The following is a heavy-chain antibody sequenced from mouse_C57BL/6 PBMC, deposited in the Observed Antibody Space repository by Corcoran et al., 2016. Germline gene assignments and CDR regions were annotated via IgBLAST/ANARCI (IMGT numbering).Heavy chain of an antibody. J-gene: IGHJ4*01. CDR1: GYTFTDYY. CDR3: ARGEPLYYAMDY. V-gene: IGHV1-19*01. Sequence: EVQLQQSGPVLVKPGASVKMSCKASGYTFTDYYMNWVKQSHGKSLEWIGVINPYNGGTSYNQKFKGKATLTVDKYSSTAYMELNSLTSEDSAVYYCARGEPLYYAMDYWGQGTSVTVSS. CDR2: INPYNGGT.